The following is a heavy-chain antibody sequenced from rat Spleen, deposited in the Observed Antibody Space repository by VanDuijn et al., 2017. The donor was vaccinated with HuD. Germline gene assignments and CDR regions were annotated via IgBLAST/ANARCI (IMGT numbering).Heavy chain of an antibody. CDR3: TGDRSHPGLTPYVMDA. CDR1: GFSLTSYH. V-gene: IGHV2S12*01. D-gene: IGHD1-4*01. J-gene: IGHJ4*01. CDR2: ISSCGGT. Sequence: QVQLKESGPGLVQPSQTLSLTCTVSGFSLTSYHVSWVPQPPGKGLEWITAISSCGGTYYSSALKSRLRISRDTSKSQVFLKVTSLQTEDTAIYFCTGDRSHPGLTPYVMDAWGQGTSVTVSS.